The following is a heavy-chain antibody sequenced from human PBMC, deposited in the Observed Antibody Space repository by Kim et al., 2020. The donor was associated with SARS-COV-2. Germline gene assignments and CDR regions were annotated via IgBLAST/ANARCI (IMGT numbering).Heavy chain of an antibody. CDR1: GFSFSEWW. Sequence: GGSLRLSCAASGFSFSEWWMDWVRQAPGKGPEWGARIDNDGTTTLYADSVKGRFTISRDNSKNTLYLQMTGLRAADTGVYYCTRGLFWGQGTLVTVSS. V-gene: IGHV3-74*01. CDR2: IDNDGTTT. J-gene: IGHJ1*01. CDR3: TRGLF.